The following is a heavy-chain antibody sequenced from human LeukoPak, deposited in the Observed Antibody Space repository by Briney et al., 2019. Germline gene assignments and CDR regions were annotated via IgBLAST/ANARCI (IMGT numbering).Heavy chain of an antibody. CDR2: IYHSGST. CDR1: GYSISSGYY. V-gene: IGHV4-38-2*02. D-gene: IGHD2-2*01. J-gene: IGHJ4*02. Sequence: SETLSLTCTVSGYSISSGYYWGWIRQPPGKGLEWIGSIYHSGSTYYNPSLKSRVTISVDTSKNQFSLKLSSVTAADTAVYYCARARGYCSSTSCLAPAVFDYWGQGTLVTVSS. CDR3: ARARGYCSSTSCLAPAVFDY.